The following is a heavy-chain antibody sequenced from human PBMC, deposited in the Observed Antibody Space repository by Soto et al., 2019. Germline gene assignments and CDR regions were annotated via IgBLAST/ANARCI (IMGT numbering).Heavy chain of an antibody. J-gene: IGHJ4*02. V-gene: IGHV3-53*02. Sequence: EVQLVETGGGLIQPGGSLRLSCAASGFTVSSNYMSWVRQAPGKGLEWVSVIYSGGSTYYADSVKGRFTISRDNSKNTLYLQMSSLRAEDTAVYYCARGITIFGVVTLNDYWGQGTLVTVSS. CDR3: ARGITIFGVVTLNDY. D-gene: IGHD3-3*01. CDR2: IYSGGST. CDR1: GFTVSSNY.